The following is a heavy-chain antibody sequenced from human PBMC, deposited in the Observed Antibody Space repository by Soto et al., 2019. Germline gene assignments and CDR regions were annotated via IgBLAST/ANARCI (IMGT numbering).Heavy chain of an antibody. CDR2: IRSKAYGGTT. Sequence: GGSLRLSCTASGFTFGDYAMSWFRQAPGKGLEWVGFIRSKAYGGTTEYAASVKGRFTISRDDSKSIAYLQMNSLKTEDTAVYYCTRGDLDTAMAPLPGNYYYGMDVWGQGTTVTVSS. D-gene: IGHD5-18*01. V-gene: IGHV3-49*03. CDR3: TRGDLDTAMAPLPGNYYYGMDV. J-gene: IGHJ6*02. CDR1: GFTFGDYA.